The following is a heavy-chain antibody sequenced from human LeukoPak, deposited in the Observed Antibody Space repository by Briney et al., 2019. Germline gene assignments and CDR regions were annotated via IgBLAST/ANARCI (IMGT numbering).Heavy chain of an antibody. D-gene: IGHD3-3*01. J-gene: IGHJ6*03. CDR1: GGSFSGYY. CDR2: INHSGST. Sequence: NASETLSLTCAVYGGSFSGYYWSWIRQPPGKGLEWIGEINHSGSTNYNPSLKSRVTISVDTSKNQFSLKLSSVTAADTAVYYCARAGPRTYYDFWSGYPGLYYYYMDVWGKGTTVTVSS. CDR3: ARAGPRTYYDFWSGYPGLYYYYMDV. V-gene: IGHV4-34*01.